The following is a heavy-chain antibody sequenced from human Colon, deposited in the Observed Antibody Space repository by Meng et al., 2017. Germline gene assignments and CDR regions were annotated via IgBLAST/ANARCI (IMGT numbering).Heavy chain of an antibody. D-gene: IGHD1-26*01. CDR1: GGSVSSASYY. V-gene: IGHV4-61*01. J-gene: IGHJ4*02. Sequence: QVHLHESGPGLVRPSETLSHTCIVSGGSVSSASYYWSCLRQPPGKGLELIGLIHYSGSRNYNPSLKSRVTMSVDTSKNQVSLRLTSVNAADTAVYYCARDQMGSLDYWGQGILVTVSS. CDR3: ARDQMGSLDY. CDR2: IHYSGSR.